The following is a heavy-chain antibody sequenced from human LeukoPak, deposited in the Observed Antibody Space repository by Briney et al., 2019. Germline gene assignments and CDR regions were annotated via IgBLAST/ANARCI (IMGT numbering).Heavy chain of an antibody. J-gene: IGHJ4*02. V-gene: IGHV4-39*01. CDR2: IYYSEGT. Sequence: SETLSLTCTVSGGSINSSSYYWGWIRQSPGKGLEWIGSIYYSEGTYYNPSLKSRVTISVDTSKNQFSLRLSSVTAADTAVYYCARHGGTRITVIQVYYFDYWGQGTLVTVSS. CDR3: ARHGGTRITVIQVYYFDY. CDR1: GGSINSSSYY. D-gene: IGHD1-14*01.